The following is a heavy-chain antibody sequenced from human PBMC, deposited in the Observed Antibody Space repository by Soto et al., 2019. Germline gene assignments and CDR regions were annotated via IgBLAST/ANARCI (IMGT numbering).Heavy chain of an antibody. V-gene: IGHV1-69*13. CDR3: ARDQGGYDSSEYYYYGMDV. Sequence: ASVKVSCKASGGTFSSYAISWVRQAPGQGLEWMGGIIPIFGTANYAQKFQGRVTITADESTSTAYMELSSLRSEDTAVYYCARDQGGYDSSEYYYYGMDVWGQGTTVTVSS. CDR1: GGTFSSYA. J-gene: IGHJ6*02. D-gene: IGHD3-22*01. CDR2: IIPIFGTA.